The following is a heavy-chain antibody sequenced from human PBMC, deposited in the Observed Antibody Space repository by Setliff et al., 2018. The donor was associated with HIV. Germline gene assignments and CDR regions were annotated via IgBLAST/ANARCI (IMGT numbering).Heavy chain of an antibody. D-gene: IGHD3-10*01. Sequence: GGSLKLSCAVSGFTFSNSAMSWVRQAPGEGLTLLSYISSSGKIIYYADSVKGRFTVSRDNAKNSSYMHMSSLRVEDTAIYYCATSDGPGFFSYWGQGTAVTVSS. V-gene: IGHV3-11*01. J-gene: IGHJ1*01. CDR2: ISSSGKII. CDR1: GFTFSNSA. CDR3: ATSDGPGFFSY.